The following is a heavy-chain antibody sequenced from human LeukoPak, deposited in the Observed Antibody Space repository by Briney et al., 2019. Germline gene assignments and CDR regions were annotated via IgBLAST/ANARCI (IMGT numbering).Heavy chain of an antibody. CDR3: AKLSSGWSLDY. V-gene: IGHV5-51*01. Sequence: GESLKISCKGSGYSFTNYWIAWVRQMPGRGLEWMGIIYPDDSDTRYSPSFQGQVTISVDKSTSTAYLQWSSLKASDTAIYYCAKLSSGWSLDYWGQGTLVTVSS. CDR2: IYPDDSDT. CDR1: GYSFTNYW. J-gene: IGHJ4*02. D-gene: IGHD6-19*01.